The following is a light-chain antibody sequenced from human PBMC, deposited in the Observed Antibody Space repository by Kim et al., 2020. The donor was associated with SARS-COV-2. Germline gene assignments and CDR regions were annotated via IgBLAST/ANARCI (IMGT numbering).Light chain of an antibody. J-gene: IGKJ1*01. V-gene: IGKV3-15*01. CDR3: QQYHNWPRT. CDR2: GAS. Sequence: EIVMTQSPATLSVSPGERATLSCRASQNIGSDLVWYQQKPGQSPRLLIYGASTRATGIPARFSGSGSGTEFTLTISSLQSEDFAVYYCQQYHNWPRTFGQGTKVDIK. CDR1: QNIGSD.